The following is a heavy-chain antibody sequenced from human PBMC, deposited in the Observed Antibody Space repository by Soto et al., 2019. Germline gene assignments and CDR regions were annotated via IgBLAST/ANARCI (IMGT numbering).Heavy chain of an antibody. CDR2: ISFDGSEK. D-gene: IGHD2-2*01. Sequence: PGGSLRLSCTASGFIFSSFAIHWVRQTPGKGLEWLVIISFDGSEKEYADSVKGRFTISRDNSRNTVDLQMNSLRPDDTALYYCARAHCSSITCAALDKWGQGTQVTVSS. J-gene: IGHJ4*02. CDR1: GFIFSSFA. CDR3: ARAHCSSITCAALDK. V-gene: IGHV3-30-3*01.